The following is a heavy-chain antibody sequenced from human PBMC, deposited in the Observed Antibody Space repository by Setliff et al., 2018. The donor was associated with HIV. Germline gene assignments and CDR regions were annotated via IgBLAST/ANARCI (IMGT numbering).Heavy chain of an antibody. V-gene: IGHV4-59*08. J-gene: IGHJ4*02. CDR1: GGSISSYY. D-gene: IGHD3-3*01. CDR2: IYTSGST. CDR3: ARQMTIPGVAVTPVDY. Sequence: PSETLSLTCTVSGGSISSYYWSWIRQPPGKGLEWIGYIYTSGSTNYNPSFKSRVTISVDTSKSQFSLKLTSVTAADTAVYYCARQMTIPGVAVTPVDYWGQGALVTVSS.